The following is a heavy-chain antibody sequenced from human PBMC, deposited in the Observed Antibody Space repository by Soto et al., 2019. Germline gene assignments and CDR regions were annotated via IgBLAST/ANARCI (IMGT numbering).Heavy chain of an antibody. CDR2: ISGSGGTA. CDR3: AKGRGQNWNFDY. Sequence: EVQLLESGGGSVQPGGSLRLSCAASGFTFSSYAMHWVRRPPGKGLEWVSSISGSGGTAYYADSVKGRFSISRDSLVNTLYLQVTSLRAADTPVYWAKGRGQNWNFDYWGQGTLVTVSP. J-gene: IGHJ4*02. CDR1: GFTFSSYA. V-gene: IGHV3-23*01. D-gene: IGHD1-1*01.